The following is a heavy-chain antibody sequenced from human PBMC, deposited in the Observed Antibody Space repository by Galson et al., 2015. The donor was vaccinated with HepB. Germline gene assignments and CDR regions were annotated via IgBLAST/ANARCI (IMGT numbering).Heavy chain of an antibody. D-gene: IGHD3-22*01. J-gene: IGHJ4*02. CDR2: TYSGGST. V-gene: IGHV3-66*02. Sequence: SLRLSCAASGFTVSSNYMSWVRQAPGKGLEWVSVTYSGGSTYYADSVKGRFTISRDNSKNTLYLQMNSLRAEDTAVYYCARGRRDSSGYRVLYYFDYWGQGTLVTVSS. CDR3: ARGRRDSSGYRVLYYFDY. CDR1: GFTVSSNY.